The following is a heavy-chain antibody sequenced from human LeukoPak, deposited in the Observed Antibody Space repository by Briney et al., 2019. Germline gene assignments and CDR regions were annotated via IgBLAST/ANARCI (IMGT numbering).Heavy chain of an antibody. CDR2: IIPIFGTA. D-gene: IGHD3-10*01. Sequence: SVKVSCKASGGTFSSYAISWVRQAPGQGLEWMGGIIPIFGTANYAQKFQGRVTITRDTSASTAYMELSSLKSEDTALYYCARENYGTGSYYDYWGQGSLVTVSS. CDR3: ARENYGTGSYYDY. J-gene: IGHJ4*02. CDR1: GGTFSSYA. V-gene: IGHV1-69*05.